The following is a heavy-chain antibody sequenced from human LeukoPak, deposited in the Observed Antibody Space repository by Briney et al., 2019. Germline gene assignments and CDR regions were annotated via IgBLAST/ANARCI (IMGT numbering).Heavy chain of an antibody. D-gene: IGHD2-15*01. Sequence: SETLSLTCTVSGVSISSNSYYWGWIRQPPGKGLKWIGSIYYSGSTYYNPSLKSRVTISVDTSKNQFSLKLSSVTAADTAVYYCARETVVVVAAQRPNWFDPWGQGTLVTVSS. J-gene: IGHJ5*02. V-gene: IGHV4-39*07. CDR1: GVSISSNSYY. CDR2: IYYSGST. CDR3: ARETVVVVAAQRPNWFDP.